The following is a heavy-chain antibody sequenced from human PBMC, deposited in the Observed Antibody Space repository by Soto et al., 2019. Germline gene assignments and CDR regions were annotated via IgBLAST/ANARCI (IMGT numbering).Heavy chain of an antibody. Sequence: PSETLSLTCTVSGGSISSSSYYWGWIRQTPGKGLEWIGSIYYSGSTYYNPSLKSRDTISVDTSKNQFSLKLSSVTAADTAVYYFAVFFFYDYSGHYYGNDAFDIWGQGTMVT. CDR3: AVFFFYDYSGHYYGNDAFDI. CDR1: GGSISSSSYY. V-gene: IGHV4-39*01. CDR2: IYYSGST. D-gene: IGHD3-22*01. J-gene: IGHJ3*02.